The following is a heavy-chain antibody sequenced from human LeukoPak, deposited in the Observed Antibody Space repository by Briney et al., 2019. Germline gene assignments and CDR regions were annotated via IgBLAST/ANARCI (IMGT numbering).Heavy chain of an antibody. CDR3: ASANFYGSGSYYSGSCDY. Sequence: GGSLRLSCAASGFSFSSYAMHWVRQAPGKGLAWVAVISYDGSKEYYTDSVKGRFTISRDNSKNTQYLEMNSLRNEDTAVYYCASANFYGSGSYYSGSCDYWGQGTLVTVSS. J-gene: IGHJ4*02. CDR1: GFSFSSYA. V-gene: IGHV3-30*04. D-gene: IGHD3-10*01. CDR2: ISYDGSKE.